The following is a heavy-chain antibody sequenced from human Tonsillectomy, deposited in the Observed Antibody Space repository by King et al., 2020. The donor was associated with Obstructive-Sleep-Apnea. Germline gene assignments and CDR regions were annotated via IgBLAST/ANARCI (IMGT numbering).Heavy chain of an antibody. J-gene: IGHJ4*01. V-gene: IGHV3-30*18. CDR2: ISHDVITA. CDR3: VKDTKNCYKPTYFDY. Sequence: VQLVESGGGVVQPGGSLRLSCEGYGFSFSTYGMHWVRQAPGKGLEWVAVISHDVITAWYADSVRGRFTISRDNAKNTLYLQMNSLRAEETASYYCVKDTKNCYKPTYFDYWGQGTLVTVAS. D-gene: IGHD2-21*01. CDR1: GFSFSTYG.